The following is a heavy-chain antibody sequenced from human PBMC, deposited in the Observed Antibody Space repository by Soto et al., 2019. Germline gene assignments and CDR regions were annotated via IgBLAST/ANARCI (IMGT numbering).Heavy chain of an antibody. J-gene: IGHJ4*02. Sequence: QVQLVQSGAEVKEPGSSVKVSCKASGGTFSSYSFSWVRQAPGQGLEWMGGFSPILGTTNYAQNFLVRVTITADEFTGTVYLELSSLRPEDTAVYYCARGVTSGGFPPFDLWGQGTLVTVSS. CDR3: ARGVTSGGFPPFDL. CDR1: GGTFSSYS. D-gene: IGHD1-26*01. V-gene: IGHV1-69*11. CDR2: FSPILGTT.